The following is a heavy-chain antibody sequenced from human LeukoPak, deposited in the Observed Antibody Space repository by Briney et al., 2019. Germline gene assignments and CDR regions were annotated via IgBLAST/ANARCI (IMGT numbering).Heavy chain of an antibody. J-gene: IGHJ3*02. CDR1: GFTFSSYG. V-gene: IGHV3-30*18. Sequence: PGGCLRLSCAASGFTFSSYGMHWARQAPGKGLEWVAVISYDGSTKYYADSVKGRFTIYRDNSKNTLYLQMNSLRAEDTAVYYCAKPIFDYYDSSAYGTPNDAFDIWGQGTMVTVSS. CDR2: ISYDGSTK. D-gene: IGHD3-22*01. CDR3: AKPIFDYYDSSAYGTPNDAFDI.